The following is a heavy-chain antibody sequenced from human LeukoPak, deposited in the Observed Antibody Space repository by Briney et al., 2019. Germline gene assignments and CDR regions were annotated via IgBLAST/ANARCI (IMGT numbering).Heavy chain of an antibody. Sequence: SETLSLTCAVSGYSISSNHWWGWIRQPPGKGLEWIGYIFYAGSTYYNPSLKSRGTMSVDTSKNQFSLRLSSVTAVDTAVYYCARIGPILGAAWVDYWGQGTLVSVSS. J-gene: IGHJ4*02. V-gene: IGHV4-28*01. D-gene: IGHD3-3*02. CDR3: ARIGPILGAAWVDY. CDR2: IFYAGST. CDR1: GYSISSNHW.